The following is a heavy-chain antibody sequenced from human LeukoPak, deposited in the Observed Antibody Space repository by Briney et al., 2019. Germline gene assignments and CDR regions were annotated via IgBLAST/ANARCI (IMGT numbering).Heavy chain of an antibody. CDR2: INHSGST. CDR3: ARVGLLDAFDI. CDR1: GGSFSGYY. Sequence: TSETLSLTCAVYGGSFSGYYWSWIRQPPGKGLEWSGEINHSGSTNYTPSLKSRVTISVDTSKNQFSLKLSSVTAADTAVYYCARVGLLDAFDIWGQGTMVTVSS. D-gene: IGHD3-10*01. J-gene: IGHJ3*02. V-gene: IGHV4-34*01.